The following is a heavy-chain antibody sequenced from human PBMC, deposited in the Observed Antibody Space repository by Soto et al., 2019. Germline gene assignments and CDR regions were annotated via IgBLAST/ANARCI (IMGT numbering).Heavy chain of an antibody. Sequence: DVQLVESGGGLFQPGESLRLSCAAFGLTVSGKKYVAWVRQAPGKGLEWVSALYDVDGTYYADSVKGRFTTSRDSSKTTVYLQMNGLRPDDTAVYYCASWHEREHAYDVWGQGTTVTVSS. D-gene: IGHD1-1*01. CDR2: LYDVDGT. V-gene: IGHV3-53*01. CDR3: ASWHEREHAYDV. CDR1: GLTVSGKKY. J-gene: IGHJ3*01.